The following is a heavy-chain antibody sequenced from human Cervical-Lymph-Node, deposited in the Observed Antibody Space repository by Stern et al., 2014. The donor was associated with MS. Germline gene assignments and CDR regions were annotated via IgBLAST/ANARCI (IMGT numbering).Heavy chain of an antibody. CDR1: GFTFSSHV. V-gene: IGHV3-30-3*01. D-gene: IGHD2-8*01. J-gene: IGHJ4*02. Sequence: VQLVQSGGGVVQPGGSLRLSCAASGFTFSSHVMHWVRQAPGKGLECVSFIWHDENNNASADSVKGRFTISIDNSNNTLSLQMNSLRAEDTAVYYCVREDGDFDFWGQGTLVTVSS. CDR2: IWHDENNN. CDR3: VREDGDFDF.